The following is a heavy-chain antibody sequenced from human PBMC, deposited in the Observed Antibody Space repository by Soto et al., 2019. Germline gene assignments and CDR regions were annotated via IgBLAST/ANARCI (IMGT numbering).Heavy chain of an antibody. CDR3: ACSGHPPYYYYGMDV. CDR2: IIPIFGTA. D-gene: IGHD2-15*01. J-gene: IGHJ6*02. CDR1: GGTFSSYA. Sequence: SVKVSCTASGGTFSSYAISWVRQAPGQGLEWMGGIIPIFGTANYAQKFQGRVTITADKSTSTAYMELSSLRSEDTAVYYCACSGHPPYYYYGMDVWGQGTTVTVSS. V-gene: IGHV1-69*06.